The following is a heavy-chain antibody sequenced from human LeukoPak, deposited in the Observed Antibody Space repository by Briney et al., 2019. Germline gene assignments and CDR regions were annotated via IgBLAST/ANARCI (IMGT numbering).Heavy chain of an antibody. J-gene: IGHJ4*02. Sequence: QAGGSLRLSCAASGFTFRSYGMHWVRQAPGKGLEWVAVIWYDGSSKYYADSVKGRFTISRDNSKNTLYLQMNSLRAEDTAVYYCARGNTARSTVTTSNRDYYFDYWGQGTLVTVSS. D-gene: IGHD4-4*01. V-gene: IGHV3-33*01. CDR2: IWYDGSSK. CDR3: ARGNTARSTVTTSNRDYYFDY. CDR1: GFTFRSYG.